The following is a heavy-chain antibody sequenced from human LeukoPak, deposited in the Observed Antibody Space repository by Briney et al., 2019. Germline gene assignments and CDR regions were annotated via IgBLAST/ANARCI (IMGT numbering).Heavy chain of an antibody. D-gene: IGHD3-10*01. CDR3: ARAMVRGVITPGGY. CDR1: GFTFTDYY. V-gene: IGHV1-2*02. J-gene: IGHJ4*02. CDR2: INPNSGGT. Sequence: ASMKVSCKASGFTFTDYYIHWLRQAPGQGLEWMGWINPNSGGTDYAQKFQGRVTMTRDTSISTAYMDLSRLRSDDTAVYYCARAMVRGVITPGGYWGQGTLVTVSS.